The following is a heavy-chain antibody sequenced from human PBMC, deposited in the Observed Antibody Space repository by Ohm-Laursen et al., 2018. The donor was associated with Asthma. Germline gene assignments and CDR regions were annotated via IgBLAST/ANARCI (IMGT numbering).Heavy chain of an antibody. CDR2: IIPIFGTA. CDR3: ATPYYYYYGMDV. J-gene: IGHJ6*02. CDR1: GCTFSSYA. V-gene: IGHV1-69*13. Sequence: SVKVSCKASGCTFSSYAISWVRQAPGQGLEWMGGIIPIFGTANYAQKFQGRVTITADESTSTAYMELSSLRSEDTAVYYCATPYYYYYGMDVWGQGTTVTVSS.